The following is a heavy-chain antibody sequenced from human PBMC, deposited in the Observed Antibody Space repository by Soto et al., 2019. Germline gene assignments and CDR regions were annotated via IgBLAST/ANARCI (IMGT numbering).Heavy chain of an antibody. CDR1: GFSFSDFE. Sequence: VGPLRLSCEASGFSFSDFEGNWVRQAPGKGLEWIAHIDTRDSSIYYADSVKGRFTISRDNAKNSLYLQMKNLRADDTAVYYCTRNRAKFDTWGQGTPVTVSS. J-gene: IGHJ5*02. D-gene: IGHD1-26*01. CDR2: IDTRDSSI. V-gene: IGHV3-48*03. CDR3: TRNRAKFDT.